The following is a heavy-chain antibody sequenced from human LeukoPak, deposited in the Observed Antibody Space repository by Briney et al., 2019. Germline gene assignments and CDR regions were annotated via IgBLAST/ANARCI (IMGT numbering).Heavy chain of an antibody. CDR3: ARGTALDYGDTTSWFDP. V-gene: IGHV3-48*03. J-gene: IGHJ5*02. CDR1: GFTFSSYE. D-gene: IGHD4-17*01. Sequence: GGSLTLSCAASGFTFSSYEMNWVRQAPGKGLEGVSYISSSGSTIYYADSVKGRFTISRDNAKNSLYLQMNSLRAEDTAVYYCARGTALDYGDTTSWFDPWGQGILVTVSS. CDR2: ISSSGSTI.